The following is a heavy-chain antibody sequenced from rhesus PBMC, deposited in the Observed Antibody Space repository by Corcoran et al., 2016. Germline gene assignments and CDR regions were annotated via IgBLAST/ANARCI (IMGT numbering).Heavy chain of an antibody. CDR1: GFSLSTSGMG. CDR2: IYWDDDK. D-gene: IGHD4-29*01. V-gene: IGHV2S1*01. J-gene: IGHJ4*01. CDR3: ARGYRAGSIFIY. Sequence: QVTLKESGPALVKPTQTLTLTRTFSGFSLSTSGMGVGWIRQPPGKALEWLASIYWDDDKYYSKSLKSRLTISKDTSKNQVVLTMTNMDPVDTATDYCARGYRAGSIFIYWGQGVLVTVSS.